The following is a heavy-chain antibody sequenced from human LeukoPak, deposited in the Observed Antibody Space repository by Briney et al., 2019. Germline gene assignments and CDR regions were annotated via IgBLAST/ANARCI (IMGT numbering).Heavy chain of an antibody. J-gene: IGHJ3*02. D-gene: IGHD3-22*01. CDR3: ARGPYSYDSSGAFDI. V-gene: IGHV4-39*07. CDR1: GASISRSTYY. Sequence: TETLSLTCTVSGASISRSTYYWGWIRQPPGKGLEWIASIYYSGSTYYNPSLKRRVSMSVDTSKNQFSLKLSSVTAADTAVYFCARGPYSYDSSGAFDIWGQGTMVTVSS. CDR2: IYYSGST.